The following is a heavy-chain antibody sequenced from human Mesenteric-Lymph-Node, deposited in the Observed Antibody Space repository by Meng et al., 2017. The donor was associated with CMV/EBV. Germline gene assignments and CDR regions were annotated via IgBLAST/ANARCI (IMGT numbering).Heavy chain of an antibody. CDR2: ISDSGGSTI. CDR1: GFTFSNYE. J-gene: IGHJ6*02. Sequence: GESLKISCATSGFTFSNYEMNWVRQAPGKGPEWVSYISDSGGSTIYYADSVKGRFTISRDNAKNSLYLQMNSLRAEDTAVYYCAARMVRGVMNYYYGMDVWGQGTTVTVSS. D-gene: IGHD3-10*01. V-gene: IGHV3-48*03. CDR3: AARMVRGVMNYYYGMDV.